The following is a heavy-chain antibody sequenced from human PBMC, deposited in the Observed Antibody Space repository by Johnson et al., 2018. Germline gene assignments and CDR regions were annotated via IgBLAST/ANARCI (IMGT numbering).Heavy chain of an antibody. V-gene: IGHV3-30*03. Sequence: QVQLVESGGGVVQPKRSXRLSCAASELTFSSYEMHWVRQAPGKGLEWMAVISQDGRYKYYADSVKGRITISIDNSKKTLYVQMNSLRPEDTAVYYCATGGYRRSGPPDVWGKGTTVTVSS. CDR2: ISQDGRYK. CDR3: ATGGYRRSGPPDV. CDR1: ELTFSSYE. D-gene: IGHD3-3*01. J-gene: IGHJ6*04.